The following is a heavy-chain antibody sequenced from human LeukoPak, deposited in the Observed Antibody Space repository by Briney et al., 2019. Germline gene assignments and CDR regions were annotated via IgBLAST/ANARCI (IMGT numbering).Heavy chain of an antibody. V-gene: IGHV4-59*01. D-gene: IGHD6-13*01. CDR1: GGSFSRYY. Sequence: PSETLSLTCTLSGGSFSRYYWSWIRQPPGKGLEWIGYIYYSGSTNYNPSLKSRVTISVDTSKNQFSLKLSSVTATDTAGYYCARSIAAAGIGDAFDIWGQGTLVTVSS. CDR3: ARSIAAAGIGDAFDI. J-gene: IGHJ4*02. CDR2: IYYSGST.